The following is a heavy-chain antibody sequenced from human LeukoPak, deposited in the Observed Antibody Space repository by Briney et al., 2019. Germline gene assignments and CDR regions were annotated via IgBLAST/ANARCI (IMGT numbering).Heavy chain of an antibody. V-gene: IGHV3-48*01. Sequence: GGSLRLSCAASGFTFNSYSMNWVRQAPGKGLEWVSYISSSSSTIYYADSVKGRFTISRDNAKNSLYLQMNSLRAEDTAVYYCARELRFLEWLSGDYMDVWGKGTTVTVSS. CDR1: GFTFNSYS. CDR3: ARELRFLEWLSGDYMDV. D-gene: IGHD3-3*01. J-gene: IGHJ6*03. CDR2: ISSSSSTI.